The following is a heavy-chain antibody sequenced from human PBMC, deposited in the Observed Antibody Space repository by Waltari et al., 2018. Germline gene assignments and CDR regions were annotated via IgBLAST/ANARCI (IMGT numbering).Heavy chain of an antibody. V-gene: IGHV1-2*02. Sequence: QVQLVQSGAEVKKPGASVKVSCKASGYTFTGYYLHWVRQAPGQGLEWMGWINPNSDGTKYAQKLQGRVTMTRDTSISTVYMELSRRRSDDTAVYYCARSGYYDSSGYSSGVDYWGQGTLVTVSS. CDR1: GYTFTGYY. J-gene: IGHJ4*02. CDR3: ARSGYYDSSGYSSGVDY. CDR2: INPNSDGT. D-gene: IGHD3-22*01.